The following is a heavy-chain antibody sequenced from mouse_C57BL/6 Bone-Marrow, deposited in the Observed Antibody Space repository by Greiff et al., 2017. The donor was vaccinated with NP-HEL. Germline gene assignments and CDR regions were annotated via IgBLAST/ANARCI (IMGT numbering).Heavy chain of an antibody. CDR3: AREVLLRYPWFAY. CDR2: IYPGSGST. V-gene: IGHV1-55*01. J-gene: IGHJ3*01. D-gene: IGHD1-1*01. Sequence: QVQLQQPGAELVKPGASVKMSCKASGYTFTSYWINWVKQRPGQGLAWIGDIYPGSGSTNYNEKFKSKATLTVDTSSSTAYMQLSSLTSEDSAVYYCAREVLLRYPWFAYWGQGTLVTVSA. CDR1: GYTFTSYW.